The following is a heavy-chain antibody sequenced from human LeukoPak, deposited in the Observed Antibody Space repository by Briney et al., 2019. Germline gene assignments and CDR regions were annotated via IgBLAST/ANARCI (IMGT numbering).Heavy chain of an antibody. CDR3: AKGKYYGSGSYPSFDY. Sequence: GGSLRLSCAASGFTFSSYAMSWVRQAPGKGLEWVSAISGSGGSTYYADSVKGQFTISRDNSKNTLYLQMNSLRAEDTAVYYCAKGKYYGSGSYPSFDYWGQGTLVTVSS. V-gene: IGHV3-23*01. J-gene: IGHJ4*02. CDR2: ISGSGGST. D-gene: IGHD3-10*01. CDR1: GFTFSSYA.